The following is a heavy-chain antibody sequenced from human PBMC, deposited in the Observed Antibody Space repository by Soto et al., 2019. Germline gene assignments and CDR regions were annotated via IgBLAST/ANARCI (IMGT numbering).Heavy chain of an antibody. CDR3: AGGGAGSGPFTWELPDH. CDR1: GNTFTYRY. D-gene: IGHD1-26*01. V-gene: IGHV1-45*02. J-gene: IGHJ4*02. CDR2: ITPFSGDV. Sequence: QMQLVQSGAEVKKTGSTVTVSCKALGNTFTYRYLHWVRQAPGQALECMGWITPFSGDVHYSQQFQDRVTITRDRSINTAYMRMSSLRSEDTAMYYCAGGGAGSGPFTWELPDHWGQGTLVTGSS.